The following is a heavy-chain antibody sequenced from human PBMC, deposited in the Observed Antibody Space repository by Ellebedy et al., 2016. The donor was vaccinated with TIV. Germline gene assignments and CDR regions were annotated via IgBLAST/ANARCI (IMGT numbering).Heavy chain of an antibody. D-gene: IGHD3-22*01. V-gene: IGHV3-23*01. Sequence: GGSLRLSCAASGFTFSSFAMHWVRQAPGKGLEWLSVISGGGDRTYDADSVKGRFTITRDNSKNTLYLKMDKLRAEDTAVYYCSKGTSSGFNYDRVGSEYWGQGTLVTVSS. CDR2: ISGGGDRT. CDR3: SKGTSSGFNYDRVGSEY. CDR1: GFTFSSFA. J-gene: IGHJ4*02.